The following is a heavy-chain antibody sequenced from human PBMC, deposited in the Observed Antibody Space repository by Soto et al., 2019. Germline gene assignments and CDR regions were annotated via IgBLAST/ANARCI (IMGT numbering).Heavy chain of an antibody. CDR1: GGTVSNNY. Sequence: PGGSLRLSCAVSGGTVSNNYMRWVRQAPGKGLEWVSLIYSGGDTHYADSVTGRFTISRDSSRNTLYLAMNSLRAEDTAVYYCARDTPGIGAGGVGRWGQGTLVTVSS. D-gene: IGHD6-13*01. V-gene: IGHV3-53*01. CDR2: IYSGGDT. J-gene: IGHJ4*02. CDR3: ARDTPGIGAGGVGR.